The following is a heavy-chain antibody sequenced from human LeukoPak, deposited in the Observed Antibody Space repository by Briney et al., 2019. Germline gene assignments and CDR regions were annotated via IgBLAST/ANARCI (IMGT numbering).Heavy chain of an antibody. CDR1: GGSISSGDYY. D-gene: IGHD2-2*02. V-gene: IGHV4-30-4*01. Sequence: KSSETLSLTCTVSGGSISSGDYYWSWIRQPPGKGLEWIGYIYYSGSTYYNPSLKSRVTISVDTSKNQFSLKLSSVTAADTAVYYCARDLRRYHNWFDPWGQGTLVTVSS. CDR3: ARDLRRYHNWFDP. CDR2: IYYSGST. J-gene: IGHJ5*02.